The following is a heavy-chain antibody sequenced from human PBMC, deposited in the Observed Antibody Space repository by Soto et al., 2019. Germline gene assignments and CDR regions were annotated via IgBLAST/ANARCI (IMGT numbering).Heavy chain of an antibody. Sequence: QVQLQESGPGLVKPSETLSLTCTVSGGSISSYYWSWIRQPPGKGLEWIGYIYYSGSTNYNPSLKSRVTISVDTSKNQFSLKLSSVTAADTAVYYCARDLSSGWYYCDYWGQGTLVTVSS. J-gene: IGHJ4*02. V-gene: IGHV4-59*01. D-gene: IGHD6-19*01. CDR2: IYYSGST. CDR3: ARDLSSGWYYCDY. CDR1: GGSISSYY.